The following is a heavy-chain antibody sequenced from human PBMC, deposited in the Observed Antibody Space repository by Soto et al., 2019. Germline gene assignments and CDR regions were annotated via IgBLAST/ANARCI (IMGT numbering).Heavy chain of an antibody. Sequence: QVQLQESGPGLVKPSDTLSLTCTVSGASITTYYWSWIRQPPGKGLEWIGYISYSGSTDYNPSLKSRVTISFDASKNQISLQVRSATAADAAVYYCARDLKEYCSDGKCNWFDPWGQGTRVTVSS. J-gene: IGHJ5*02. D-gene: IGHD2-15*01. CDR3: ARDLKEYCSDGKCNWFDP. CDR1: GASITTYY. CDR2: ISYSGST. V-gene: IGHV4-59*01.